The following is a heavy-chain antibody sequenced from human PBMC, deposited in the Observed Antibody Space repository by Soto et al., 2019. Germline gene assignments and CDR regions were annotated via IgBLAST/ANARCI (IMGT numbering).Heavy chain of an antibody. CDR2: IYHSGRT. Sequence: PSETLSLTCAVYGGSFSGYYWSWIRQLPGKGLEWIGYIYHSGRTYCTPSLKSRVTISVDTSKNQFSLNLTSVTAADTAVYYCARDGNYGLVDYWGQGNLVTVSS. J-gene: IGHJ4*02. CDR1: GGSFSGYY. D-gene: IGHD3-10*01. V-gene: IGHV4-34*09. CDR3: ARDGNYGLVDY.